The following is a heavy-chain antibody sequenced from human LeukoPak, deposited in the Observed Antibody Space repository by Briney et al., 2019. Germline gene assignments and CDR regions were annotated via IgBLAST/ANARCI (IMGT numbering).Heavy chain of an antibody. CDR3: ARVIRPVLYSTTLYPDFDY. V-gene: IGHV1-2*02. Sequence: ASVKVSCKASGYIFTGYYMHWVRQAPGQGLEWMGLMNPNSGCTKYAQNFQGRVTMTRVTSISPAYMELSRLRSDDTAVYYCARVIRPVLYSTTLYPDFDYWGQGTLVTVSS. D-gene: IGHD6-13*01. CDR1: GYIFTGYY. J-gene: IGHJ4*02. CDR2: MNPNSGCT.